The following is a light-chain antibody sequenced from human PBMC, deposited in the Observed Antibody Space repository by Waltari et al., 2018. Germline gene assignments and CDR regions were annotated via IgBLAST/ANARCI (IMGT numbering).Light chain of an antibody. CDR3: QKRYTTPQGT. CDR1: QVIYKY. Sequence: DIQMTQSPPSLSASVGGRVTIPCRASQVIYKYLNWYHHKAGKAPKLLIYAASSLLSAVLSRFSGSGSAMDFTLTINSLQPEDFATYYCQKRYTTPQGTFGQGTRLDIK. J-gene: IGKJ5*01. V-gene: IGKV1-39*01. CDR2: AAS.